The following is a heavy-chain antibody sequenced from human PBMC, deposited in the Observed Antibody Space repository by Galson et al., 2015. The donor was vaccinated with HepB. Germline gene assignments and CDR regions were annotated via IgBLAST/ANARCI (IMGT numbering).Heavy chain of an antibody. CDR1: GFGFSDSA. CDR2: IRGKSNNYAT. D-gene: IGHD6-13*01. V-gene: IGHV3-73*01. J-gene: IGHJ4*02. CDR3: TRQGEAGQFDY. Sequence: SLRLSCAASGFGFSDSAIHWVRQASGNGLEWVGRIRGKSNNYATEYSASVKGRFTISRDDSKNTAFLQMNSLKTDDTAIYHCTRQGEAGQFDYWGQGTLVTVSS.